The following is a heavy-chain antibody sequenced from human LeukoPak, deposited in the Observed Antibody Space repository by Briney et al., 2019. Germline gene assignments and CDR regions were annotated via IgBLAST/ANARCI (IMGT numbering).Heavy chain of an antibody. J-gene: IGHJ5*02. D-gene: IGHD2-21*01. CDR3: ARETARPAYCGGDCYPNWFDP. CDR1: GYSFNSYW. CDR2: FYPGDSDT. Sequence: GESLTISCKGSGYSFNSYWMGWVRQMPGKGLEWMGIFYPGDSDTRYSPSFQGQHTISADKSISTAYPQWSSLKASDTAMYYGARETARPAYCGGDCYPNWFDPWGQGTLVTVSS. V-gene: IGHV5-51*01.